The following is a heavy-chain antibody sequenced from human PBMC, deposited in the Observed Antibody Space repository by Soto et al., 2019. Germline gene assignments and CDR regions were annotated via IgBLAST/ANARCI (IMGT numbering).Heavy chain of an antibody. J-gene: IGHJ3*02. V-gene: IGHV3-13*01. CDR1: GFTFSSYD. D-gene: IGHD2-8*01. Sequence: GGSLRLSCAASGFTFSSYDMHWVRQATGKGLEWVSAIGTAGDTYYPGSVKGRFTISRENAKNSLYLQMNSLRAGDTAVYYCARASEVLGAFDIWGQGTMVTV. CDR3: ARASEVLGAFDI. CDR2: IGTAGDT.